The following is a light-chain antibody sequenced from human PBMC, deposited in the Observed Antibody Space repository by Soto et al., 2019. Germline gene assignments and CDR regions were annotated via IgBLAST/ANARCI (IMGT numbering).Light chain of an antibody. J-gene: IGLJ3*02. V-gene: IGLV2-8*01. CDR2: EVT. CDR1: SSGISGYNY. CDR3: SSYTGSNNLL. Sequence: QSVLTQPPSASGSPGQSVTISCTGTSSGISGYNYVSWYQQHPGKAPRLIIYEVTKRPSGVPGRFSGSKSGNTASLTVSGLQAEDEAHYYCSSYTGSNNLLFGGGTKVTVL.